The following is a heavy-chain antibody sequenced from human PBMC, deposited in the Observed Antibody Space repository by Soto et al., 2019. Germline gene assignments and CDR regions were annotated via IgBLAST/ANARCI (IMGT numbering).Heavy chain of an antibody. CDR3: AKDMRRRYRSGGSCSNWFDP. V-gene: IGHV3-9*01. CDR2: ISWNSGSI. Sequence: EVQLVESGGGLVQPGRSLRLSCAASGFTFDDYAMHWVRQAPGKGLEWVSGISWNSGSIGYADSVKGRFTISRDNAKNSLYLQMNSLRAEDTALYYCAKDMRRRYRSGGSCSNWFDPWGQGTLVTVSS. J-gene: IGHJ5*02. D-gene: IGHD2-15*01. CDR1: GFTFDDYA.